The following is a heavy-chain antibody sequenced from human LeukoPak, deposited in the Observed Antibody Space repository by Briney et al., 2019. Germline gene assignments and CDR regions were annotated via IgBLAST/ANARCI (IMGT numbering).Heavy chain of an antibody. J-gene: IGHJ4*02. Sequence: SETLSLTCTVSGGSISSHYWSWIRQPPGKGLEWIGYIYYSGSTNYNPSLKSRVTISVDTSKNQFSLKLSSVTAADTAVYYCARWQMYGSGSYYRFDYWGQGSLVTVSS. CDR3: ARWQMYGSGSYYRFDY. D-gene: IGHD3-10*01. CDR1: GGSISSHY. CDR2: IYYSGST. V-gene: IGHV4-59*08.